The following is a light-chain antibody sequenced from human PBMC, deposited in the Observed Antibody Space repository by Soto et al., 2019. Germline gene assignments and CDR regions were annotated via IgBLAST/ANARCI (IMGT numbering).Light chain of an antibody. V-gene: IGKV3-15*01. Sequence: EIVMTQSPATLSVSPGERATLSCRASQSVSSNLAWYQQKPGQAPRLLIYGASTRATGIPASFSGSGSGTEFTLTIRSLQSEDFAVYYCQQYNKWPPYTFGQGTKLEIK. CDR2: GAS. CDR1: QSVSSN. CDR3: QQYNKWPPYT. J-gene: IGKJ2*01.